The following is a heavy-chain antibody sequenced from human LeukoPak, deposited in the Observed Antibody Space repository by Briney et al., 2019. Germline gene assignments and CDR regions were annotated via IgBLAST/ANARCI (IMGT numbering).Heavy chain of an antibody. CDR3: ARSMKAYYDILTGYYLWFDP. Sequence: GASVKVSCKASGYTFTGYYMHWVRQAPGQGLEWMGWINPNSGGTNYAQKFQGRVTMTRDTSISTAYMVLSRLRSDDTAAYYCARSMKAYYDILTGYYLWFDPWGQGTLVTVSS. V-gene: IGHV1-2*02. J-gene: IGHJ5*02. D-gene: IGHD3-9*01. CDR2: INPNSGGT. CDR1: GYTFTGYY.